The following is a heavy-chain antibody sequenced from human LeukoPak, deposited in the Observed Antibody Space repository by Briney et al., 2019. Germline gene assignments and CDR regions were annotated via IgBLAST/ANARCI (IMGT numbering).Heavy chain of an antibody. CDR1: GRTISSGGYY. Sequence: SETLSLTCTVSGRTISSGGYYWSWFRQPPGKGLEWLGYIYYSGSIYSTPSLKSRVPISVDTCKNQFSLKLSYVTAADTAVYYCARDHVLLWFGELYSYGMDVWGKGTTVTVSS. CDR3: ARDHVLLWFGELYSYGMDV. J-gene: IGHJ6*04. D-gene: IGHD3-10*01. CDR2: IYYSGSI. V-gene: IGHV4-30-4*01.